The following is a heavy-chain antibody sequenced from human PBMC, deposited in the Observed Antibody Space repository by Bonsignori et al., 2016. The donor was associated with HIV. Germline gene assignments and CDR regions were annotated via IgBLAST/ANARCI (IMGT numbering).Heavy chain of an antibody. CDR1: GYTFTNYY. CDR3: ARQNYFSMLVVTTYLGSTLYYY. D-gene: IGHD3-22*01. Sequence: QVQLVQSGAEVKKPGASVKVSCKASGYTFTNYYMQWVRQAPGQGLEWVGIINPSGGSTNYAQKFQGRVSMTRDPSTSTVYMELSSLRSEDTAVYYCARQNYFSMLVVTTYLGSTLYYY. V-gene: IGHV1-46*01. CDR2: INPSGGST. J-gene: IGHJ6*01.